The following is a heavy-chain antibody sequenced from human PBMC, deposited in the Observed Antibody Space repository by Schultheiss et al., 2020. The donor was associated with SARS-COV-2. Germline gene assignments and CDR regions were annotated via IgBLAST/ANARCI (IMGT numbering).Heavy chain of an antibody. V-gene: IGHV4-31*03. D-gene: IGHD6-19*01. CDR1: GGSISSGGYY. CDR3: ASSAVAFLWFDP. Sequence: SETLSLTCTVSGGSISSGGYYWSWIRQHPGKGLEWIGYIYYSGSTYYNPSLKSRVTISVDTSKNQFSLKLSSVTAADTAVYYCASSAVAFLWFDPWGQGTLVTVSS. J-gene: IGHJ5*02. CDR2: IYYSGST.